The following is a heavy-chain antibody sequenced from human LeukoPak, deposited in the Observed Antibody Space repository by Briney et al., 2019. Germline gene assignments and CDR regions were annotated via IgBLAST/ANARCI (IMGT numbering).Heavy chain of an antibody. D-gene: IGHD1-26*01. CDR1: RFTFSNHG. J-gene: IGHJ4*02. CDR3: ARDREARYFDY. Sequence: GSLRLSCAASRFTFSNHGMHWVRQAPGKGLEWVAVIWYDGSKKYYADSVKGRFTISRDNSRNTLYLQMNSLRVEDTAVYYCARDREARYFDYWGQGTLVAVSS. V-gene: IGHV3-33*01. CDR2: IWYDGSKK.